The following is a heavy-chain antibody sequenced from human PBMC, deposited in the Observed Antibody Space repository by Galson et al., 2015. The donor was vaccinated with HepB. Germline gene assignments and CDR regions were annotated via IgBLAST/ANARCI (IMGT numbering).Heavy chain of an antibody. CDR3: AKGNWGDS. J-gene: IGHJ5*01. CDR1: GFSFSSHW. V-gene: IGHV3-7*01. Sequence: SLRLSCAASGFSFSSHWMSWVRQAPGKGLEWVANIKGDGSEMYYVDSVKGRFIISRDNAKNPLFLQMNSLRAEDMAMYYCAKGNWGDSWGQGTLVNVAS. CDR2: IKGDGSEM.